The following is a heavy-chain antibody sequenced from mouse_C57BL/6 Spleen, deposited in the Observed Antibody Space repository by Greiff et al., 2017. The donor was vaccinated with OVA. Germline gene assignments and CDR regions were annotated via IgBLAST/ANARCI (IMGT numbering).Heavy chain of an antibody. Sequence: QVQLQQPGAELVRPGSSVKLSCKASGYTFTSYWMHWVKQRPIQGLEWIGNIDPSDSETHYNQKFKDKATLTVDKSSSTAYMQLSSLTSEDSAGYYCARYLNYSNYDWYFDVWGTGTTVTVSS. J-gene: IGHJ1*03. CDR2: IDPSDSET. CDR3: ARYLNYSNYDWYFDV. D-gene: IGHD2-5*01. V-gene: IGHV1-52*01. CDR1: GYTFTSYW.